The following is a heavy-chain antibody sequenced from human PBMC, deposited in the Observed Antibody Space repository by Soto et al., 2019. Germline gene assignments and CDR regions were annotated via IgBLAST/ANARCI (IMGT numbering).Heavy chain of an antibody. CDR1: GGSISSSSYY. Sequence: QLQLQESGPGLVKPSETLSLTCTVSGGSISSSSYYWGWIRQPPGKGLEWIGSIYYSGSTYYNSSLKTRATISVHTSKNEFSLKMSAVTAADTAVYYCARDMKAGGMDVWGQGTTVTVSS. J-gene: IGHJ6*02. V-gene: IGHV4-39*02. CDR2: IYYSGST. CDR3: ARDMKAGGMDV.